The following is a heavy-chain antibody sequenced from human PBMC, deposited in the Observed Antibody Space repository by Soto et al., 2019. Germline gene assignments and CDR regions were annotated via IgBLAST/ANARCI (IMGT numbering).Heavy chain of an antibody. J-gene: IGHJ4*02. D-gene: IGHD2-2*01. CDR1: GGTLSSYT. V-gene: IGHV1-69*08. CDR3: ARDKGFCGDTSSPDFDY. CDR2: VIPNLGVT. Sequence: QVQLVQSGAEVKKPGSSVKVSCKASGGTLSSYTFSWVRQAPGQGLEWMGRVIPNLGVTNYAKKFQGRFTFVVDTPTSTAYRELNSLRYEDTAVYYCARDKGFCGDTSSPDFDYWGQGPLVTFSS.